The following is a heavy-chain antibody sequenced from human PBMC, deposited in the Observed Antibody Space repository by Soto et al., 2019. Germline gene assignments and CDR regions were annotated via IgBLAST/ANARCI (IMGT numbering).Heavy chain of an antibody. CDR3: XXXXXXYDGDRGNWFDP. CDR1: GGTFSSYA. Sequence: QVQLVQSGAEVKKPGSSVKVSCKASGGTFSSYAISWVRQAPGQGLEWMGGIIPIFGTANYAQKFQGRVTITADESTSTAYMELSSLRSEDTAVYYXXXXXXXYDGDRGNWFDPWGQGTLVTVSS. V-gene: IGHV1-69*01. CDR2: IIPIFGTA. D-gene: IGHD3-10*01. J-gene: IGHJ5*02.